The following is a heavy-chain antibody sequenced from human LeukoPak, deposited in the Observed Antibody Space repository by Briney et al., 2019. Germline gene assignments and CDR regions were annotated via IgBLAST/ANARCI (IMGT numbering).Heavy chain of an antibody. CDR3: ARGRYSGSYLLDY. D-gene: IGHD1-26*01. Sequence: GGSLRLSCAASGFTFSSYSMSWVRQAPGKWLEWVSSISSSSTYRYYAASVGGRFTISRDNAKNSLYLQMNSLRAEDTALYYCARGRYSGSYLLDYWGQGTLVTVSS. J-gene: IGHJ4*02. V-gene: IGHV3-21*01. CDR2: ISSSSTYR. CDR1: GFTFSSYS.